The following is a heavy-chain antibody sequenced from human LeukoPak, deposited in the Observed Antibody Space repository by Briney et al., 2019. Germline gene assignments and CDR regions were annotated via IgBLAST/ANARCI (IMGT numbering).Heavy chain of an antibody. V-gene: IGHV4-4*07. CDR3: ARGTNYDILTGYYGAPLFDY. D-gene: IGHD3-9*01. CDR2: IYTSGST. CDR1: GGSISSYY. Sequence: SETLSLTCTVSGGSISSYYWSWIRQPAGKGLEWIGRIYTSGSTNYNPSLKSRVTMSVDTSKNQFSLKLSSVTAADTAVYYCARGTNYDILTGYYGAPLFDYWGQGTLVTVSS. J-gene: IGHJ4*02.